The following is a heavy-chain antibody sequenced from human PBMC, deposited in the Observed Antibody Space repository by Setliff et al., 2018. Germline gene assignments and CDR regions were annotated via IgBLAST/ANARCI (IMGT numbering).Heavy chain of an antibody. J-gene: IGHJ5*02. CDR1: GGSFTTYY. CDR3: AKDPSFTDYGDYPSLWFDP. D-gene: IGHD4-17*01. Sequence: SDTLSLTCTVSGGSFTTYYWSWIRQSPGKGLEWIGYIYYSGSTNYNPSLKSRVSRDDATNSLYLQMNSLRAEDTAVYSCAKDPSFTDYGDYPSLWFDPWGQGTLVTVSS. CDR2: IYYSGST. V-gene: IGHV4-59*12.